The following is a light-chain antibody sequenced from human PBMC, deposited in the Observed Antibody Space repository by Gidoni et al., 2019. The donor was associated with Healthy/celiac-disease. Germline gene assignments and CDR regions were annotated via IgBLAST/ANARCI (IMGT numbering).Light chain of an antibody. V-gene: IGLV2-8*01. J-gene: IGLJ1*01. CDR1: SSDVGGYNY. Sequence: SALTQPHSASGSPGQSVTISCTGTSSDVGGYNYVSWSQQHPGKAPKLMIYEVSKRPSGVPDRFSGSKSGNTASLTVSGLQAEDEADYYCSSYAGSNNPYVFGTGTKVTVL. CDR3: SSYAGSNNPYV. CDR2: EVS.